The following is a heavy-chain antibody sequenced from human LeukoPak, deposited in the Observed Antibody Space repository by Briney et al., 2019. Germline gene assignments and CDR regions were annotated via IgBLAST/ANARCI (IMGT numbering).Heavy chain of an antibody. CDR3: ARDLEWFGEFIDFDY. CDR2: ISSSSSTI. D-gene: IGHD3-10*01. CDR1: GFTFSSYG. V-gene: IGHV3-48*04. J-gene: IGHJ4*02. Sequence: GGSLRLSCAASGFTFSSYGMNWVRQAPGKGLEWVSYISSSSSTIYYADSVKGRFTISRDNAKNSLYLQMNSLRAEDTAVYYCARDLEWFGEFIDFDYWGQGTLVTVSS.